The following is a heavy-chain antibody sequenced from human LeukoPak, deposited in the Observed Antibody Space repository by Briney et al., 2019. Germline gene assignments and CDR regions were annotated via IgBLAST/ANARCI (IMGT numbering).Heavy chain of an antibody. CDR3: ARSIIVVVPADDYGMDV. V-gene: IGHV1-2*04. D-gene: IGHD2-2*01. Sequence: ASVKVSCKASGYTFTCYYMRWVRQAPGQGLEWMGWINPNSGGTNYAQKFQGWVTMTRDTSISTAYMELSRLRPDDTAVYYCARSIIVVVPADDYGMDVWGKGTTVTVSS. J-gene: IGHJ6*04. CDR2: INPNSGGT. CDR1: GYTFTCYY.